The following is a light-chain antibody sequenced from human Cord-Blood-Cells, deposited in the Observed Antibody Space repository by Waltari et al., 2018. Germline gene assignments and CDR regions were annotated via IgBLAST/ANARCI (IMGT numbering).Light chain of an antibody. CDR2: AAS. Sequence: DIQMTQSPSSVSVSVGVRVTLPCRASQGISSWLAWYHQKPGKAPKLLMYAASSLQSGVPSRFSGSGSGTDFTLTISRLQPEDFAAYYCQQANSFPYTFGQGTKLEIK. CDR1: QGISSW. V-gene: IGKV1-12*01. CDR3: QQANSFPYT. J-gene: IGKJ2*01.